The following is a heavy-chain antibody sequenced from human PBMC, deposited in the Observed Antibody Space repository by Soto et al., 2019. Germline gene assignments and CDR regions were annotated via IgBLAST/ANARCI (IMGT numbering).Heavy chain of an antibody. J-gene: IGHJ5*02. CDR2: INSDGSST. D-gene: IGHD2-15*01. Sequence: GGSLRLPCAASGFTFSNYWMHWVRQAPGKGLVWVSRINSDGSSTSYADSVKGRFTISRDNAKNTLFLQMNSLRAEDTAMYYCARDVARSGWFDPWGQGTLVTVSS. V-gene: IGHV3-74*01. CDR3: ARDVARSGWFDP. CDR1: GFTFSNYW.